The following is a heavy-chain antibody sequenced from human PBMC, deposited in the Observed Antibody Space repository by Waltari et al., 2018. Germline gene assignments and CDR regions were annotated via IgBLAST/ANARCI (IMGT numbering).Heavy chain of an antibody. CDR3: ARDLGVYAFDI. J-gene: IGHJ3*02. CDR1: GFAFGMYS. V-gene: IGHV3-21*01. Sequence: EVQLVESGGGLVKPGGSLRLAGEAPGFAFGMYSASWVRPAPGKGLEWVSAISSSSSDIYYADSVKGRFTISRDNAKNSLFLQLNSLRDEDTAVYYCARDLGVYAFDIWGQGTMVTVSS. CDR2: ISSSSSDI.